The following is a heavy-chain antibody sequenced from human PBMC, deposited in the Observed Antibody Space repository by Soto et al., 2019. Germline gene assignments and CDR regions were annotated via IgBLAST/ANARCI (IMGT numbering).Heavy chain of an antibody. D-gene: IGHD2-21*01. Sequence: GGSLRLSCAASGFTFSSYGMHWVRQAPGKGLEWVAVISYDGSNKYYADSVKGRFTISRDNSKNTLYLQMNSLRAEDTAVYYCAKGSTWRCGGDCSLAEYFQHWGRGTLVTVSS. CDR3: AKGSTWRCGGDCSLAEYFQH. V-gene: IGHV3-30*18. J-gene: IGHJ1*01. CDR1: GFTFSSYG. CDR2: ISYDGSNK.